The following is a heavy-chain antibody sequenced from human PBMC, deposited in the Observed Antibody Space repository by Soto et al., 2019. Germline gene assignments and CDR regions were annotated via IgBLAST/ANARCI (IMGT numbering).Heavy chain of an antibody. CDR3: ANQPLLGYCSSTSCYAPGY. J-gene: IGHJ4*02. Sequence: GGSLRLSCAASGFTFSSYGMHWVRQAPGKGLEWVAVISYDGSNKYYADSVKGRFTISRDNSKNTLYLQMNSLRAEDTAVYYCANQPLLGYCSSTSCYAPGYWGQGTLVTVS. V-gene: IGHV3-30*18. CDR1: GFTFSSYG. CDR2: ISYDGSNK. D-gene: IGHD2-2*01.